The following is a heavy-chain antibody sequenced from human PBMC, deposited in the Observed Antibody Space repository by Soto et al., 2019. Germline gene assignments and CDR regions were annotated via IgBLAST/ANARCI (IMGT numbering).Heavy chain of an antibody. CDR3: ARDLSGTGLDI. CDR1: GDSIGRFY. D-gene: IGHD1-26*01. Sequence: KSSETLSLTCNVSGDSIGRFYWSWVRQSADKGLEWIGRVYSTGGTAYNPALKGRVTISLDRPNNHVSLEMNSVTAADTAVYFCARDLSGTGLDIWGRGTRVTVSS. J-gene: IGHJ6*02. V-gene: IGHV4-4*07. CDR2: VYSTGGT.